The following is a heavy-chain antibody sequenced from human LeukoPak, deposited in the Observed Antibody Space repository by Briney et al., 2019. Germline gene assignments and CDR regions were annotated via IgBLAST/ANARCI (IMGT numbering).Heavy chain of an antibody. J-gene: IGHJ4*02. Sequence: ASETLSLTCAVSFGSLSDYNWSWPRQSPEKGLEWIGEITDSATTHYNPSLETRVTISIDTAKRQFSLRLTSLTAADTAVYYCARGLDLDGLDSWGQGTLVTVSS. CDR1: FGSLSDYN. V-gene: IGHV4-34*01. CDR2: ITDSATT. CDR3: ARGLDLDGLDS. D-gene: IGHD1-1*01.